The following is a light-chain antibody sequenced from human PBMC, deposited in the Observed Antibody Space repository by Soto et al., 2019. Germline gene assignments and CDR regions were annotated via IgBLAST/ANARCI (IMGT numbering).Light chain of an antibody. CDR3: QQYVSSPTT. J-gene: IGKJ1*01. V-gene: IGKV3-20*01. CDR2: GAS. Sequence: EIVLTQSPGTLSLSPGERATLSCRASQSVFNNHIGWYQQKPGQAPRRLIFGASFRATGIPDRFSGSGSGTDFNRTIRRLESEDFAVYYCQQYVSSPTTCGKGTSVEIK. CDR1: QSVFNNH.